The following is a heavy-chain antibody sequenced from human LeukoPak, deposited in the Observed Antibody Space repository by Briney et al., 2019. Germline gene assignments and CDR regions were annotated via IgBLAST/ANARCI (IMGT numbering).Heavy chain of an antibody. V-gene: IGHV3-30*18. CDR3: AKDGWYSSSSGDGYFDY. CDR2: ISNDGSNK. J-gene: IGHJ4*02. D-gene: IGHD6-6*01. Sequence: QPGGSLRLSRAASGFTFSSYDMHWVRQAPGKGLEWVAVISNDGSNKYYADSVKGRFTISRDNSKNTLYLQMNSLRAEDTAVYYCAKDGWYSSSSGDGYFDYWGQGTLVIVSS. CDR1: GFTFSSYD.